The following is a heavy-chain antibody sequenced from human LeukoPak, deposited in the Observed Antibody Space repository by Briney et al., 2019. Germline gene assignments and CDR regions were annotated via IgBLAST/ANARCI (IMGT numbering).Heavy chain of an antibody. CDR3: AKDRNLGYCSSTSCYAGDFQH. J-gene: IGHJ1*01. Sequence: GGSLRLSCAASGFTFSSYAMSWVRQAPGKGLEWVSAISGSGGSTYYADSVKGRFTISRDNSKNTLYLQMNSLRAEDTAVYYCAKDRNLGYCSSTSCYAGDFQHWGQGTLVTASS. CDR1: GFTFSSYA. CDR2: ISGSGGST. D-gene: IGHD2-2*01. V-gene: IGHV3-23*01.